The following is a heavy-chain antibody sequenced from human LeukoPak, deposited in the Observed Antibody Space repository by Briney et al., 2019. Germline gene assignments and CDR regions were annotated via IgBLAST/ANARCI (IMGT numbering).Heavy chain of an antibody. CDR2: INPSGGST. CDR3: ARDLGGGNNY. V-gene: IGHV1-46*01. J-gene: IGHJ4*02. CDR1: GGTFSSYA. D-gene: IGHD4-23*01. Sequence: ASVKVSCKASGGTFSSYAISWVRQAPGQGLEWMGIINPSGGSTSYAQKFQGRVTMTRDTSTSTVYMELSSLRSEDTAVYYRARDLGGGNNYWGQGTLVTVSS.